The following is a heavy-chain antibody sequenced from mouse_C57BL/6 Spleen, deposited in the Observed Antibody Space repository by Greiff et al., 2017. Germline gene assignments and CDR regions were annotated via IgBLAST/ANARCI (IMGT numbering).Heavy chain of an antibody. D-gene: IGHD1-1*01. CDR1: GYTFTDYY. CDR2: INPNNGGT. Sequence: EVKLMESGPELVKPGASVKISCKASGYTFTDYYMNWVKQSHGKSLEWIGDINPNNGGTSYNQKFKGKATLTVDKSSRTAYMELRSLTTEDSAVYYCARTTTVVASDCWGKGTTLTVSS. J-gene: IGHJ2*01. V-gene: IGHV1-26*01. CDR3: ARTTTVVASDC.